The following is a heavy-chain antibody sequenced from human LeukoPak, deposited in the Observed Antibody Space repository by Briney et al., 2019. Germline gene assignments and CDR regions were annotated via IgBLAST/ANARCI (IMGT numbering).Heavy chain of an antibody. J-gene: IGHJ4*02. V-gene: IGHV3-74*01. CDR1: GFTFSGFY. D-gene: IGHD4-17*01. CDR2: INWDGSVT. CDR3: ASAHYGDYEGFADLNF. Sequence: GGSLRLSCVASGFTFSGFYIHWVRQAPGKGLVWVSHINWDGSVTTYADSVRGRFTISRDNAKNSLYLQMNSLRAEDTAAYFCASAHYGDYEGFADLNFWGQGTLVTVSS.